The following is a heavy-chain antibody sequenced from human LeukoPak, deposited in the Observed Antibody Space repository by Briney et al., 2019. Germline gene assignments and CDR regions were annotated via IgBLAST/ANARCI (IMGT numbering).Heavy chain of an antibody. J-gene: IGHJ4*02. V-gene: IGHV4-61*02. CDR3: AGRTVVFDY. CDR1: GGSISSGSYY. D-gene: IGHD4-23*01. CDR2: IYTSGST. Sequence: SETLSLTCTVSGGSISSGSYYWSWIRQPAGKGLEWIGRIYTSGSTNYNPSLKSRVTISVDTSKNQFSLKLSSMTAADTAVYYCAGRTVVFDYWGQGTLVTVSS.